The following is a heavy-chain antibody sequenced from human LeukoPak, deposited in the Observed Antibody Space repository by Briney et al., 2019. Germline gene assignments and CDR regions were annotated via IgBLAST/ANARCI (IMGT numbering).Heavy chain of an antibody. J-gene: IGHJ4*02. D-gene: IGHD2-2*01. Sequence: SGPTLVNPTQTLTLTCTFSGFSLSTSGVGVGWIRQPPGKALEWLALIYWDDDKRYSPSLKSRLTITKDTPKNQVVLTMTNMDPVDTATYYCARHVVYCSSTSCPEVYYWGQGTLVTVSS. CDR1: GFSLSTSGVG. V-gene: IGHV2-5*02. CDR3: ARHVVYCSSTSCPEVYY. CDR2: IYWDDDK.